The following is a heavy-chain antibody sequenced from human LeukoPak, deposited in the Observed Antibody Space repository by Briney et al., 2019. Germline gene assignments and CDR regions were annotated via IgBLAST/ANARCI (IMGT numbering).Heavy chain of an antibody. CDR1: DGSFSGYY. D-gene: IGHD3-10*01. CDR3: ARDQSYYGSGSYYTWFDP. J-gene: IGHJ5*02. Sequence: SETLSLTCAVYDGSFSGYYWSWSRQPAGKGLEWIGEINHSGSTNYNPSLKSRVTISVDTSKNQFSLKLSSVTAADTAVYYCARDQSYYGSGSYYTWFDPWGQGTLVTVS. V-gene: IGHV4-34*01. CDR2: INHSGST.